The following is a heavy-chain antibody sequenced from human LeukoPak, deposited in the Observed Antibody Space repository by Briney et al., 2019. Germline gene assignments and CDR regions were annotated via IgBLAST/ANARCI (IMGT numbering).Heavy chain of an antibody. Sequence: GGSLRLSCAASGFTFSSYAMHWVRQAPGKGLEWVAVISYDGSNKYYADSVKGRFTISRDNSKNTLYLQMNSLRAEDTAVYYCARDARTRYCSSTSCYLNWFDPWGQGTLVTVSS. CDR1: GFTFSSYA. V-gene: IGHV3-30*04. D-gene: IGHD2-2*01. CDR3: ARDARTRYCSSTSCYLNWFDP. J-gene: IGHJ5*02. CDR2: ISYDGSNK.